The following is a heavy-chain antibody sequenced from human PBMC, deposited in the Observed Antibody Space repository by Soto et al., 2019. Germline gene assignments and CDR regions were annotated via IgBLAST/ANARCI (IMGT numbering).Heavy chain of an antibody. CDR3: GKDLHHSSGYFFTVRLNAMDV. CDR1: GFTFSSYA. D-gene: IGHD3-22*01. J-gene: IGHJ6*01. V-gene: IGHV3-30*18. Sequence: VQLLESGGGLVQPGGSLRLSCAASGFTFSSYAMQWVRQAPGKGLEWVALMSYDGTNEYYADSEKGRFTISRDNSKNKLFLQINSLRAEDTAVYYCGKDLHHSSGYFFTVRLNAMDVWGQGTPVTVSS. CDR2: MSYDGTNE.